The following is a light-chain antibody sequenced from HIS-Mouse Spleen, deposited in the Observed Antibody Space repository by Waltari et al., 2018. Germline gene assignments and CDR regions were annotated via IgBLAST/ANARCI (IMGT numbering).Light chain of an antibody. CDR1: SSDVGGYTY. Sequence: QSALTQPASVSGSPGKSITISCTGTSSDVGGYTYVSWYQQHPGKAPKLMIYDVSNRPSGVSNRFSGSKSGNTASLTISGLQAEDEADYYCSSYTSSSTEVFGGGTKLTVL. CDR2: DVS. CDR3: SSYTSSSTEV. V-gene: IGLV2-14*03. J-gene: IGLJ2*01.